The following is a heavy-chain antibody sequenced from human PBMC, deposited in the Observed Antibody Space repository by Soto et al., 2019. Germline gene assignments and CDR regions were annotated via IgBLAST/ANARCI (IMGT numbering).Heavy chain of an antibody. V-gene: IGHV4-4*02. CDR1: GGSISSSNW. CDR3: ARGADDYGDFDS. D-gene: IGHD4-17*01. CDR2: IYHSGST. J-gene: IGHJ5*01. Sequence: PSETLSLTCAVSGGSISSSNWWSWVRQPPGKGLEWIGEIYHSGSTNYNPSLKSRVTISVDTSKNQFSLKLSSVTAADTAVYYCARGADDYGDFDSWGQGTLVTFSS.